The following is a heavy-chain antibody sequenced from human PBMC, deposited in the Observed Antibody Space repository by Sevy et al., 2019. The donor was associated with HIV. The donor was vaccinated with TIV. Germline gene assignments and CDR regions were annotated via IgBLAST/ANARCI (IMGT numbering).Heavy chain of an antibody. D-gene: IGHD6-19*01. CDR3: ARPHPPRGYSSGLFDY. J-gene: IGHJ4*02. CDR2: ISYDGSNK. Sequence: GGSLRLSCAASGFTPSTYGMHWVRQAPGKGLEWVAVISYDGSNKYYADSVKGRFTISRDNSKNTLYLQMNSLRAEDTAVYYCARPHPPRGYSSGLFDYWGQGTLVTVSS. V-gene: IGHV3-30*19. CDR1: GFTPSTYG.